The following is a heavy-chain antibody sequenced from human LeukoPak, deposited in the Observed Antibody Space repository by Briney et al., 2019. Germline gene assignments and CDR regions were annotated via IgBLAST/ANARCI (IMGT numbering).Heavy chain of an antibody. Sequence: SETLSLTCTVSGYSISSGYYWGWIRQPPGKGLEWIGSIYHSGSTYYNPSLKSRVTISVDTSKNQFSLKLSSVTAADTAVYYCARDGVTMVRGVISVWGKGTTVTVSS. CDR3: ARDGVTMVRGVISV. J-gene: IGHJ6*04. CDR2: IYHSGST. CDR1: GYSISSGYY. V-gene: IGHV4-38-2*02. D-gene: IGHD3-10*01.